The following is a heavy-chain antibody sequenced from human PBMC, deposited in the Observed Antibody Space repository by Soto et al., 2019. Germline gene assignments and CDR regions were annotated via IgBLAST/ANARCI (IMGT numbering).Heavy chain of an antibody. Sequence: SETLSLTCAVSGGSISSSNWWSWVRQPPGKGLEWIGEIYHSGSTNYNPSLKSRVTISVDKSKNQFSLKLSSVTAADTAVYYCGRVGFLASLLFAPRTCGMDVWGQGTTVPVSS. CDR2: IYHSGST. V-gene: IGHV4-4*02. D-gene: IGHD3-10*01. CDR3: GRVGFLASLLFAPRTCGMDV. CDR1: GGSISSSNW. J-gene: IGHJ6*02.